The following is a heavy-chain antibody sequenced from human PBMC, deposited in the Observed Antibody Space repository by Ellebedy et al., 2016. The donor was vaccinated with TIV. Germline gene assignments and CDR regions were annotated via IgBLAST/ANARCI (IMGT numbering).Heavy chain of an antibody. CDR3: ARDALAVAGEGWVDY. CDR2: ISSSGRTI. D-gene: IGHD6-19*01. J-gene: IGHJ4*02. Sequence: GESLKISCAASGFTFSDYYMSWIRQAPGKGLEWISYISSSGRTIYLADSVKGRFTISRDNAKNSLYLQMNSLRVDDTAVYYCARDALAVAGEGWVDYWGQGTLVTVSP. V-gene: IGHV3-11*01. CDR1: GFTFSDYY.